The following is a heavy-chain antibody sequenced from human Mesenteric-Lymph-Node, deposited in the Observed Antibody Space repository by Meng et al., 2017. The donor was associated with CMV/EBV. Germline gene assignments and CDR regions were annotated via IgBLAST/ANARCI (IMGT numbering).Heavy chain of an antibody. J-gene: IGHJ4*02. CDR1: GFTFSSYS. D-gene: IGHD6-13*01. CDR2: ISSSSSYI. V-gene: IGHV3-21*01. Sequence: LSLTCAASGFTFSSYSMNWVRQAPGKGLEWVSSISSSSSYIYYADSVKGRFTISRDNAKNSLYLQMNSLRAEDTAVYYCARDGEIAAHQFDYWGQGTLVTVSS. CDR3: ARDGEIAAHQFDY.